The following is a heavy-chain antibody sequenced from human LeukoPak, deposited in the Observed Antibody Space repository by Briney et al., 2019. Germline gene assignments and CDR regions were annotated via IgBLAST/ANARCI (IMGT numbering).Heavy chain of an antibody. Sequence: SEALSLTCAVYGGSFCGYYWSWIRQPPGKGLEWIGEINHSGSTNYNPSLKCRVTISVDTSKNQFSLKLSSVTAADTAVYYCARGFREYYYDSSGYYNYYYYYYMDVWGKGTTVTVSS. J-gene: IGHJ6*03. D-gene: IGHD3-22*01. CDR1: GGSFCGYY. CDR3: ARGFREYYYDSSGYYNYYYYYYMDV. V-gene: IGHV4-34*01. CDR2: INHSGST.